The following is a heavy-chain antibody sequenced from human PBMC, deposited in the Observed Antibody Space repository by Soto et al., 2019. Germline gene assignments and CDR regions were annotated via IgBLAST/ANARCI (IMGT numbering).Heavy chain of an antibody. Sequence: QVQLQESGPGLVKPSGTLFLTCAVSGDSISSHNWWSWVRQSPAKGLEWMGEIYHSGDTNYNPSLRSRIVISVDKSTNQFSLNLKSVTAADTAVYYCARDPNYFDSRGFQARGAFDIWGQGTVVTVSS. CDR2: IYHSGDT. CDR1: GDSISSHNW. D-gene: IGHD3-22*01. J-gene: IGHJ3*02. V-gene: IGHV4-4*02. CDR3: ARDPNYFDSRGFQARGAFDI.